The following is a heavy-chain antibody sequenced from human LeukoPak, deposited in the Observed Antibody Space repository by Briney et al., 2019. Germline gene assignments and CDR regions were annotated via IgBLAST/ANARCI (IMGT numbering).Heavy chain of an antibody. V-gene: IGHV4-39*07. CDR3: ARRYDILTGYHYYYYMDV. D-gene: IGHD3-9*01. CDR1: GFTFSSYE. J-gene: IGHJ6*03. Sequence: GSLRLSCAASGFTFSSYEMNWIRQPPGKGLEWIGSIYYSGSTYYNPSLKSRVTISVDTSKNQFSLKLSSVTAADTAVYYCARRYDILTGYHYYYYMDVWGKGTTVAISS. CDR2: IYYSGST.